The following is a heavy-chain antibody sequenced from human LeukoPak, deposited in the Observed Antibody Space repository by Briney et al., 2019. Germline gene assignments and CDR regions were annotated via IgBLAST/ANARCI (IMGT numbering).Heavy chain of an antibody. CDR2: ISYDGSNK. CDR1: GFTFSSYG. V-gene: IGHV3-30*03. J-gene: IGHJ2*01. D-gene: IGHD5-12*01. Sequence: PGRSLRLSCAASGFTFSSYGMHWVRQAPGKGLECVAGISYDGSNKDYPDSVKGRFTISRDMSNNNVYLQMNRLRVEDTAVYYCVRSLISGYGPDWYFDLWGRGALVTVSS. CDR3: VRSLISGYGPDWYFDL.